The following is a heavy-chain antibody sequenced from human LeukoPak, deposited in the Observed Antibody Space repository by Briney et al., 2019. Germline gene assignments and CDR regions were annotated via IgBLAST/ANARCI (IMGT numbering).Heavy chain of an antibody. J-gene: IGHJ6*03. CDR1: GFTFTSSA. CDR2: IVVGSGNT. Sequence: ASVKVSCKASGFTFTSSAMQWVRQARGQRLEWIGWIVVGSGNTNYAQKFQERVTMTRDTSISTAYMELSRLRSDDTAVYYCARGPQGYYDILTGYRGSYVDVWGKGTTVTISS. CDR3: ARGPQGYYDILTGYRGSYVDV. V-gene: IGHV1-58*02. D-gene: IGHD3-9*01.